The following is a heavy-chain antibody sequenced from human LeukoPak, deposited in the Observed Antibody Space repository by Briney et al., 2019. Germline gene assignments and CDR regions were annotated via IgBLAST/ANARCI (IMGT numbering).Heavy chain of an antibody. V-gene: IGHV1-8*01. J-gene: IGHJ6*02. D-gene: IGHD3-22*01. Sequence: ASVKVSCKASSYTFTNYGINWVRQGTGQGLEWLGWMNPSSGNTGYAQKFQGRVTMTRDTSISTAYMELSSLRSEDTAVYYCARVAYYYDSAGKSLKFFYGMDVWGQGTTVTVSS. CDR2: MNPSSGNT. CDR3: ARVAYYYDSAGKSLKFFYGMDV. CDR1: SYTFTNYG.